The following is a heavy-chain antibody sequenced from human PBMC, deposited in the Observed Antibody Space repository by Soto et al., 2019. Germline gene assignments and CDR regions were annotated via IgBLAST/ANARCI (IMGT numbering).Heavy chain of an antibody. CDR3: ATAGTSGGYGSGSGDF. V-gene: IGHV3-15*07. D-gene: IGHD6-19*01. CDR2: VKSKTDGGTT. Sequence: EVQLVESGGGLVKLGGSLRLSCEASGFTFSNAWMNWVRQAPGKGLEWVAGVKSKTDGGTTDHAAPVKGRFTVSRDDSKNTLYLQMNSLKTEDTAVYYCATAGTSGGYGSGSGDFWGQGTLVTVSS. J-gene: IGHJ4*02. CDR1: GFTFSNAW.